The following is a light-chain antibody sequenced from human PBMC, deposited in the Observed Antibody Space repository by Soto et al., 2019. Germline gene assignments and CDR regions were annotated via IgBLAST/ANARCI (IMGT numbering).Light chain of an antibody. Sequence: EIVLTQSPATLSLSPGERATLSCGASQSVVSFLAWYQQKPGQAPRLLIYAASNRATGIPARFSGSGSGTDFTLTISSLEPEDFAVYYCLQRSNWPWTFGQGTKVDIK. CDR3: LQRSNWPWT. J-gene: IGKJ1*01. CDR2: AAS. CDR1: QSVVSF. V-gene: IGKV3-11*01.